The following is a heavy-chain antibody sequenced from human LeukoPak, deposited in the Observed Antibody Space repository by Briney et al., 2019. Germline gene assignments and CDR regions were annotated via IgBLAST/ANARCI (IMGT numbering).Heavy chain of an antibody. V-gene: IGHV1-18*01. CDR2: NSAYNGNT. CDR1: VYTVTSYG. CDR3: ARNVRGYNWFEP. J-gene: IGHJ5*02. Sequence: GASENVSCKASVYTVTSYGISWVRQAPGQGLEWMGWNSAYNGNTNYPQKLQGRVTMTTDTSTSTAYMEPRSLSSDDTAAYYCARNVRGYNWFEPWGQGTLVTVSS. D-gene: IGHD1-1*01.